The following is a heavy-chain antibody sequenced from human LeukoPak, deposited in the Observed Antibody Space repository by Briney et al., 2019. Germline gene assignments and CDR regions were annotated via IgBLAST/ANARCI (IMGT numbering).Heavy chain of an antibody. Sequence: GGSLRLSCAASGFTFSTCWMTWVRQAPGKGLEWVANIKPSGTETYYGDPVKGRFTISRDNAKNLLYLQMSSLRAEDTAVYSCGRFGDEAGIDNWGQGTLVTVSS. J-gene: IGHJ4*02. CDR2: IKPSGTET. V-gene: IGHV3-7*01. CDR1: GFTFSTCW. D-gene: IGHD3-10*01. CDR3: GRFGDEAGIDN.